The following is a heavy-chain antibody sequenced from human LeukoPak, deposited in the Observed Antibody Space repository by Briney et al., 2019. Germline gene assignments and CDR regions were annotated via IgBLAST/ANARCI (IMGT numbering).Heavy chain of an antibody. CDR1: GFTFSSYW. CDR2: INSDGSST. Sequence: GGSLRLSCAASGFTFSSYWMHWVRQAPGKGLVWVSRINSDGSSTSYADSVKGRFTISRDNAKNTLYLQMNSLRAEDTAVHYCARVRRIAAAGFPDYWGQGTLVTVSS. J-gene: IGHJ4*02. D-gene: IGHD6-13*01. CDR3: ARVRRIAAAGFPDY. V-gene: IGHV3-74*01.